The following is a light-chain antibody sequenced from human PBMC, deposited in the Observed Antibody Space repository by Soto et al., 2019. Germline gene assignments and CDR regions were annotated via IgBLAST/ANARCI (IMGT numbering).Light chain of an antibody. CDR1: SSDVGGYLY. V-gene: IGLV2-11*01. Sequence: QSALTQPPSVSGSPGQSVTISCTGTSSDVGGYLYVSWYQQQPGKAPILMIYDVSKRPSGLPDRFSGSKSGSAASLTISGRQADDEADYYSCSYAGSYTFVFGSGTKLTVL. CDR3: CSYAGSYTFV. CDR2: DVS. J-gene: IGLJ1*01.